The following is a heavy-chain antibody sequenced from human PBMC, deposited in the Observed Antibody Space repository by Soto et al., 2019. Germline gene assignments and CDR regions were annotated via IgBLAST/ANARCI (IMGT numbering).Heavy chain of an antibody. CDR1: GFSLSTSGVG. D-gene: IGHD6-19*01. CDR3: AHRGYNSGIGWYNFLDY. Sequence: QITLKESGPTLVKPTQTLTLTCTFSGFSLSTSGVGVGWIRQPPGKALEWLGIIYWDDDKRYSPSLKSRVTITKDTSKNQVVLIMTNMDPVDTATYFCAHRGYNSGIGWYNFLDYWGQGTLVTVSS. CDR2: IYWDDDK. J-gene: IGHJ4*02. V-gene: IGHV2-5*02.